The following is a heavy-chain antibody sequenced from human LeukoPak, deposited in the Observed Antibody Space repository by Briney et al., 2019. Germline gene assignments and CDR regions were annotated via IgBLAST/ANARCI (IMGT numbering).Heavy chain of an antibody. D-gene: IGHD6-19*01. V-gene: IGHV1-69*04. CDR1: GGTFSSYA. J-gene: IGHJ5*02. CDR2: IIPILGIA. CDR3: ARAPIAVAGTGDWFDP. Sequence: GSSLKVSCKASGGTFSSYAISWLRQAPGEGLEWMGRIIPILGIANYAQKFQGRVTITADKSTSTAYMELSSLRSEDTAVYYCARAPIAVAGTGDWFDPWGQGTLVTVSS.